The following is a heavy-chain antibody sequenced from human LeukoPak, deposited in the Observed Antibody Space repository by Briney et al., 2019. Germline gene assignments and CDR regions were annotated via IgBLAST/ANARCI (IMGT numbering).Heavy chain of an antibody. CDR3: ARDGDVGSGWPYYFDY. J-gene: IGHJ4*02. D-gene: IGHD6-19*01. V-gene: IGHV1-18*01. CDR2: ISAYNGNT. CDR1: GGTFSSYA. Sequence: GASVKVSCKASGGTFSSYAISWVRQAPGQGLEWMGWISAYNGNTNYAQKLQGRVTMTTDTSTSTAYMELRSLRSDDTAVYYCARDGDVGSGWPYYFDYWGQGTLVTVSS.